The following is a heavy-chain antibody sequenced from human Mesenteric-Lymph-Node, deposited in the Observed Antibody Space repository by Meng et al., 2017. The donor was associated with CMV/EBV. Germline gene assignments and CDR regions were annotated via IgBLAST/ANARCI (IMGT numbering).Heavy chain of an antibody. Sequence: SETLSLTCTVSGDSMNFYDNRYWAWVRQSPGGGLEWIGNIFTSGTTSYNSSLKSRVTMSIDTSKNQISLKLRSVTAADTAVYYCARELCSSTSCYGFDPWGQGTLVTVSS. J-gene: IGHJ5*02. CDR1: GDSMNFYDNRY. D-gene: IGHD2-2*01. V-gene: IGHV4-39*07. CDR3: ARELCSSTSCYGFDP. CDR2: IFTSGTT.